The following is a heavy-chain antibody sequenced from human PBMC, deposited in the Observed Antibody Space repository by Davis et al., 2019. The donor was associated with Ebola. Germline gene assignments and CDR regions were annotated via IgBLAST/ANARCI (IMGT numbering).Heavy chain of an antibody. CDR2: IKQDGSEK. CDR3: ERADFWSGYYSYYYYGMDV. J-gene: IGHJ6*02. Sequence: GGSLRLSCAASGFTFSSYWMSWVRQAPGKGLEWVANIKQDGSEKYYVDSVKGRFTISRDNAKNSLYLQMNSLRAEDTAVYYCERADFWSGYYSYYYYGMDVWGQGTTVTVSS. V-gene: IGHV3-7*03. CDR1: GFTFSSYW. D-gene: IGHD3-3*01.